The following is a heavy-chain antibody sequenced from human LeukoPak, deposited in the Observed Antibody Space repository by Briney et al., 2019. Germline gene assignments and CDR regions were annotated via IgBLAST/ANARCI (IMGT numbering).Heavy chain of an antibody. CDR3: AKSGRVFDTSGYYWFPN. CDR2: ISGSGGST. V-gene: IGHV3-23*01. Sequence: GGSLRLSCAASGFTFSSYAMSWVRQAPGKGLEWVSAISGSGGSTYYADSVKDRFTISRDNSKNTLYLQMNSLRAEDTAVYYCAKSGRVFDTSGYYWFPNWGQGILVTVSS. CDR1: GFTFSSYA. D-gene: IGHD3-22*01. J-gene: IGHJ4*02.